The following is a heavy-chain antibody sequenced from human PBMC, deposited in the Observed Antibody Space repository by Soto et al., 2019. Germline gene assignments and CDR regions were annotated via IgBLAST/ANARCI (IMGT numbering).Heavy chain of an antibody. J-gene: IGHJ4*02. Sequence: QVQLVQSGAEVKKPGASVKVSCKASGYTFTSYAMHWVRQAPGQRLEWMGWINAGNGDTHYAQNLQGRVTMTTDTSTSTAYMELRSLRSDDTAVYYCARSNGIAAAGPPFDYWGQGTLVTVSS. CDR3: ARSNGIAAAGPPFDY. D-gene: IGHD6-13*01. CDR1: GYTFTSYA. CDR2: INAGNGDT. V-gene: IGHV1-3*01.